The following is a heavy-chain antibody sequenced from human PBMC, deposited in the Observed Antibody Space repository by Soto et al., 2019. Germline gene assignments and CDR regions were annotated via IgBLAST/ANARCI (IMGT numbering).Heavy chain of an antibody. J-gene: IGHJ4*02. V-gene: IGHV1-69*01. D-gene: IGHD3-16*01. Sequence: QVQLVQSGVEVKKPGSAVKVSCKASGGTFNMYAMNWVRQAPGQGLEWMGGIIPIFDAPRYSQQFQGRVTITVDESTSTAYMELSSLRSDDTVIYYCTRSIGSGGVMGGFDYWGQGTLVTVSS. CDR1: GGTFNMYA. CDR3: TRSIGSGGVMGGFDY. CDR2: IIPIFDAP.